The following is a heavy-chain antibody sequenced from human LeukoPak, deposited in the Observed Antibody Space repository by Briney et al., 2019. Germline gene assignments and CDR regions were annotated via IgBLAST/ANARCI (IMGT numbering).Heavy chain of an antibody. CDR2: ISGYNGNT. CDR3: AMGGIFYYMDV. D-gene: IGHD3-16*01. Sequence: ASVKVSCKASGYTFTTYNINWVRQAPGQGLEWMGWISGYNGNTNYAQKLQGRVTMTTDTSTSTAYMELSSLKSDDTAVYYCAMGGIFYYMDVWGKGTTVTVSS. CDR1: GYTFTTYN. V-gene: IGHV1-18*01. J-gene: IGHJ6*03.